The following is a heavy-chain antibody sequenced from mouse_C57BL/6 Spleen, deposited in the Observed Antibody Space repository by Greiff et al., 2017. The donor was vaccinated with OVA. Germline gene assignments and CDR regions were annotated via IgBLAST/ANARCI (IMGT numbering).Heavy chain of an antibody. J-gene: IGHJ4*01. CDR3: AIRGWLLRPPYAMDY. V-gene: IGHV1-26*01. D-gene: IGHD2-3*01. CDR2: INPNNGGT. Sequence: EVQLQQSGPELVKPGASVKISCKASGYTFTDYYMNWVKQSHGKSLEWIGDINPNNGGTSDNQKFKGKATLTVDKSSSTAYMELRSLTSEDSAVYYCAIRGWLLRPPYAMDYWGQGTSVTVSS. CDR1: GYTFTDYY.